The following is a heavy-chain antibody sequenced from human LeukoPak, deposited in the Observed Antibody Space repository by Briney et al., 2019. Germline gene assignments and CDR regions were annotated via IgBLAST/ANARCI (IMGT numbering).Heavy chain of an antibody. CDR3: ARENSSTVTLEPFDY. J-gene: IGHJ4*02. CDR2: IYTSGNT. CDR1: GASISSYS. Sequence: SPTLSLTCTVSGASISSYSWSWIRQPAGKGLEWIGRIYTSGNTNYNPSLKSRATMSLDTSKNQFSLKLSSVTAADTAVYYCARENSSTVTLEPFDYWGQGTLVTVSS. V-gene: IGHV4-4*07. D-gene: IGHD4-11*01.